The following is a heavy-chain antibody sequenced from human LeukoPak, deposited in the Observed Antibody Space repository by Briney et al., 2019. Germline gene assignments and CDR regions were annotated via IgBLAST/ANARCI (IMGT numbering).Heavy chain of an antibody. CDR3: AREPLKYFDSYYGLDV. V-gene: IGHV3-74*01. CDR2: FYGDGSGT. J-gene: IGHJ6*02. Sequence: PGGPLRLSCVVSGFTFRDYWVHWVRQAPGKGLVWVSRFYGDGSGTAYADSVKGRFTISRDNAKNALYLQVNSLRAEDTAVYYCAREPLKYFDSYYGLDVWGQGTTVTVSS. D-gene: IGHD3-9*01. CDR1: GFTFRDYW.